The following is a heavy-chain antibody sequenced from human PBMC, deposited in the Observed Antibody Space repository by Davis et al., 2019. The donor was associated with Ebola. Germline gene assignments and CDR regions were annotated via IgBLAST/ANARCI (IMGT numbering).Heavy chain of an antibody. CDR1: GFTFGDYA. D-gene: IGHD2-15*01. CDR2: IRSKAYGGTT. V-gene: IGHV3-49*03. CDR3: TRAFVVVVAAPDY. J-gene: IGHJ4*02. Sequence: GESLKISCTASGFTFGDYAMSWFRQAPGKGLGWVGFIRSKAYGGTTEYAASVKGRFTISRDDSKSIAYLQMNSLKTEDTAVYYCTRAFVVVVAAPDYWGQGTLVTVSS.